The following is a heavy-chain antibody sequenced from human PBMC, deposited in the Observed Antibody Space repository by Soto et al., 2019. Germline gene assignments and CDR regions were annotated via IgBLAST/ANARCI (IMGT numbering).Heavy chain of an antibody. D-gene: IGHD5-18*01. CDR2: INPNSGGT. CDR1: GYTFTGYY. V-gene: IGHV1-2*04. Sequence: ASVKVSCKASGYTFTGYYMHWVRQAPGQGLEWMGWINPNSGGTNYAQKFQGWVTMTRDTSISTAYMELSRLRSDDTAVYYCARVRRGYSYGYPEKYYFDYWGQGTLVTVSS. J-gene: IGHJ4*02. CDR3: ARVRRGYSYGYPEKYYFDY.